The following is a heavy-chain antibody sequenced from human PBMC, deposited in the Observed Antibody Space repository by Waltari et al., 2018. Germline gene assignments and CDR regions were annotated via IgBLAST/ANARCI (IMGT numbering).Heavy chain of an antibody. D-gene: IGHD2-15*01. J-gene: IGHJ6*02. CDR3: ARCRMEV. CDR2: ISGGGSST. Sequence: QLLESGGSLVQPGGSLTLSCELSGFTFGSYVINWVRRPPGGGREWGAGISGGGSSTYHADSVKGRFTISRDNSKKTVFLQMGSLRAEDTAVYYCARCRMEVWGQGTTVSVSS. CDR1: GFTFGSYV. V-gene: IGHV3-23*01.